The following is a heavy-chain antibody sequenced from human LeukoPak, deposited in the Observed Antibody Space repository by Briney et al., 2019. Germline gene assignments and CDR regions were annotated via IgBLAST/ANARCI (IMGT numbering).Heavy chain of an antibody. CDR2: IHYSGST. D-gene: IGHD2-15*01. CDR1: GGSISSGNYY. Sequence: SETLSLTCIVSGGSISSGNYYWGWIRQPPGKGLEWIGNIHYSGSTYYNPSLKSRVTISVDTPKNQFSLKLSSVTAADAAVYYCARRSGGSSKMDYWGQGTLVTVSS. CDR3: ARRSGGSSKMDY. J-gene: IGHJ4*02. V-gene: IGHV4-39*01.